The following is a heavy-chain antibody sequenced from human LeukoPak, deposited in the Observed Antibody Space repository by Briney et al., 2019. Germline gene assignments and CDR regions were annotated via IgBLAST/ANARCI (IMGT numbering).Heavy chain of an antibody. CDR1: GFTFSSYA. V-gene: IGHV3-23*01. Sequence: GGSLRLSCAASGFTFSSYAMSWVRQAPGKGLEWVSAISGSGGSTYYADPVKGRFTISRDNSKNTLYLQMNSLRAEDTAVYYCAKVKLELRYFDYWGQGTLVTVSS. CDR2: ISGSGGST. D-gene: IGHD1-7*01. J-gene: IGHJ4*02. CDR3: AKVKLELRYFDY.